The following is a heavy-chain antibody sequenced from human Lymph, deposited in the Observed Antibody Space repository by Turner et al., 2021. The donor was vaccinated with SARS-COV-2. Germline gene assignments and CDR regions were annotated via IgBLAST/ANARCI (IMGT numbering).Heavy chain of an antibody. CDR3: ARGDYYGSGTYPGKTFDY. CDR2: ISFDGNNK. CDR1: GFTFSSYA. V-gene: IGHV3-30-3*01. D-gene: IGHD3-10*01. J-gene: IGHJ4*02. Sequence: QVQLVESGVGVVQPGRSLRLSCAASGFTFSSYAMHWVRQAPGKGLEWVAVISFDGNNKYYTDAVKGRFTISRDNSKNTLYLQLNSLRPEDTAVYYCARGDYYGSGTYPGKTFDYWGQGTLVTVSS.